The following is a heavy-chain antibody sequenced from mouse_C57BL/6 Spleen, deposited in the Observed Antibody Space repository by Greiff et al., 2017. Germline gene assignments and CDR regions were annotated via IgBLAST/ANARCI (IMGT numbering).Heavy chain of an antibody. V-gene: IGHV2-9-1*01. D-gene: IGHD2-3*01. CDR2: IWTGGGT. CDR1: GFSLTSYA. J-gene: IGHJ4*01. CDR3: ASIYDGYYLYYAMDY. Sequence: VQLVESGPGLVAPSQSLSITCTVSGFSLTSYAISWVRQPPGKGLEWLGVIWTGGGTNYNSALKSRLSISKDNSKSQVFLKMNSLQTDDTARYYCASIYDGYYLYYAMDYWGQGTSVTVSS.